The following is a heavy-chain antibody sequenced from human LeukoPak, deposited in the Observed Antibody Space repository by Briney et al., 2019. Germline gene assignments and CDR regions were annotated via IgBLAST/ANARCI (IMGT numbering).Heavy chain of an antibody. D-gene: IGHD4-17*01. Sequence: TGGSLRLSCAASGFSLSGYWMHWVRQVPGKGLVWVSRINSDESSTSYADSVKGRLTISRDNSKNTLYLQMNSLRAEDTAVYYCVATVTILDYWGQGTLVTVSS. CDR2: INSDESST. J-gene: IGHJ4*02. CDR1: GFSLSGYW. CDR3: VATVTILDY. V-gene: IGHV3-74*01.